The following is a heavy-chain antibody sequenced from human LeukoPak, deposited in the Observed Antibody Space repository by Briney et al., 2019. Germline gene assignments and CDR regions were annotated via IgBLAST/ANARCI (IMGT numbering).Heavy chain of an antibody. J-gene: IGHJ6*02. CDR3: ARLVTMVRGRMDV. D-gene: IGHD3-10*01. CDR1: GYTFTGYY. Sequence: SVKVSCKASGYTFTGYYMHWVRQAPGQGLEWMGGIIPIFGTANYAQKFQGRVTITADESTSTAYMELSSLRSEDTAVYYCARLVTMVRGRMDVWGQGTTVTVSS. V-gene: IGHV1-69*13. CDR2: IIPIFGTA.